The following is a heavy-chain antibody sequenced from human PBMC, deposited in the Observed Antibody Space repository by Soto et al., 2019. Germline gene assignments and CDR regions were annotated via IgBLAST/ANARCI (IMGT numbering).Heavy chain of an antibody. J-gene: IGHJ5*02. CDR2: ISYDGSNK. CDR1: GFTFSKYG. CDR3: AKGDWFDP. V-gene: IGHV3-30*18. Sequence: QVQLVGSGGGVVQPGRSLRLSCAASGFTFSKYGMHWVRQAPGKGLEWVAVISYDGSNKYYADSVKGRFSISRDNSKNTLYLQMNSLRAEDTAVYYCAKGDWFDPWGQGTLVTVSS.